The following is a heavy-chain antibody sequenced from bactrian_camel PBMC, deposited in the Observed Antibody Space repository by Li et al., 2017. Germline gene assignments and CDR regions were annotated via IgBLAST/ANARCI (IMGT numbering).Heavy chain of an antibody. CDR1: YFPYDTNNR. V-gene: IGHV3S60*01. D-gene: IGHD4*01. Sequence: VQLVESGGGSVQAGGSLRLSCLALYFPYDTNNRMGWFRQVPGKEREGVAIIQPFSDAKYYADSVKDRFAISRDKAKNSVYLQMNSLKYEDSALYFCARSPATLDWGRGTQVTVS. CDR3: ARSPATLD. CDR2: IQPFSDAK. J-gene: IGHJ4*01.